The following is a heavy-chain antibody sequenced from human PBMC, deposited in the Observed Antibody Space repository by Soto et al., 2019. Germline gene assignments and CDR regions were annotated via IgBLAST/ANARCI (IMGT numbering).Heavy chain of an antibody. CDR2: INHSGST. D-gene: IGHD2-2*01. CDR1: GGSFSGYY. Sequence: SETLSLTCAVYGGSFSGYYWSWIRQPPGKGLEWIGEINHSGSTNYNPSLKSRVTISIDTSKNQFSLKLSSVTAADTAVHYCARWEGYCSGTRCLAQGWFDPWGQGTLVTVSS. V-gene: IGHV4-34*01. J-gene: IGHJ5*02. CDR3: ARWEGYCSGTRCLAQGWFDP.